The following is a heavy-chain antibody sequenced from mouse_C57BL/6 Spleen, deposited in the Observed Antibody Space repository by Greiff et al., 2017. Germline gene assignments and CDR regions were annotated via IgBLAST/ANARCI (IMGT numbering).Heavy chain of an antibody. CDR3: ARRGLCTVYYFDY. D-gene: IGHD1-1*01. Sequence: QVQLQQSGPELVKPGASVKISCKASGYAFSSSWMNWVKQRPGKGLEWIGRIYPGDGDTNYNGKFKGKATLTADKSSSTAYMQHSSLTSEDSAVYFCARRGLCTVYYFDYWGQGTTLTVSS. CDR2: IYPGDGDT. CDR1: GYAFSSSW. V-gene: IGHV1-82*01. J-gene: IGHJ2*01.